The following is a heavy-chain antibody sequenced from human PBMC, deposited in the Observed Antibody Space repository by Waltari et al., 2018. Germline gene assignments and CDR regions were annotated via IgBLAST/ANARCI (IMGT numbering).Heavy chain of an antibody. D-gene: IGHD1-1*01. Sequence: QVQLQQWGAGLLKPSETLSLTCAVYGGSFSGYYWSWIRQPPGKGLEWIGEINHSGSTNDNPSLKSRVTISVDTSKNQFSLKVSSVTAADTAVYYCARISAGTTRSFWYFDLWGRGTLVTVSS. CDR2: INHSGST. CDR3: ARISAGTTRSFWYFDL. CDR1: GGSFSGYY. V-gene: IGHV4-34*01. J-gene: IGHJ2*01.